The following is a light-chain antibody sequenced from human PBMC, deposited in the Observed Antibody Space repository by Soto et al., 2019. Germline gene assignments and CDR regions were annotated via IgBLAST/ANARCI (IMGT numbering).Light chain of an antibody. Sequence: EVVLTQSVGTLSLSQGERATLSCRASQSVSSSYLAWYQQKPGQAPRLLIYGASSRATGIPDRFSGSGSGTDFTLTISRLEPEDFAVYYCQQYGSLPPTFGQGTKVDIK. V-gene: IGKV3-20*01. CDR1: QSVSSSY. J-gene: IGKJ1*01. CDR2: GAS. CDR3: QQYGSLPPT.